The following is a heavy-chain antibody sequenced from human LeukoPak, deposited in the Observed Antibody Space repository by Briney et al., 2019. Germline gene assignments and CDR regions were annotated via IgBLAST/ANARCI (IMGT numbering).Heavy chain of an antibody. CDR1: GYTLTELS. CDR3: TTGLSLSLDYYVSGSFYNASDY. D-gene: IGHD3-10*01. J-gene: IGHJ4*02. V-gene: IGHV1-24*01. Sequence: ASVKVSCKVSGYTLTELSMHWVRQAPGEGLEWMGTFDSEEGETICAQKFQGRVTMTEDTSTDTAYMELSSLRSEDTAVYYCTTGLSLSLDYYVSGSFYNASDYWGQGTLVTVSS. CDR2: FDSEEGET.